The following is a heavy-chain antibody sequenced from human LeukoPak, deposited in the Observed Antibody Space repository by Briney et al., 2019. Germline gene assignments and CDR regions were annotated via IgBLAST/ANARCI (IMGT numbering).Heavy chain of an antibody. Sequence: GGSLRLSCAASGFTFSNFGMHWVRQAPGKGLEWVAFIRYDGSNKYYEDSLKGRFTISRDNAKNSLYLQMNSLRAEDTALYYCARGRGIFGVATAADYWGQGTLVTVSS. D-gene: IGHD3-3*01. V-gene: IGHV3-30*02. CDR1: GFTFSNFG. J-gene: IGHJ4*02. CDR2: IRYDGSNK. CDR3: ARGRGIFGVATAADY.